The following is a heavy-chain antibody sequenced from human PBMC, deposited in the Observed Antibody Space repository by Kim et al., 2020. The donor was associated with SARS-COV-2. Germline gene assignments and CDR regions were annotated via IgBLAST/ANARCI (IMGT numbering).Heavy chain of an antibody. V-gene: IGHV4-34*01. CDR1: GGSFSGYY. CDR3: ARGGIAVAALGDYYYYGM. Sequence: SETLSLTCAVYGGSFSGYYWSWIRQPPGKGLEWIGEINHSGSTNYNPSLKSRVTISVDTSKNQFSLKLSSVTAADTAVYYCARGGIAVAALGDYYYYGM. D-gene: IGHD6-19*01. CDR2: INHSGST. J-gene: IGHJ6*01.